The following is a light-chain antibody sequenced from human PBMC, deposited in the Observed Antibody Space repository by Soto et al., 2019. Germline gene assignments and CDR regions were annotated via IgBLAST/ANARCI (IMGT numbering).Light chain of an antibody. CDR2: DAS. Sequence: EIDLTQSPATLSLSPGERATLSCRASQSVSSYLAWYQQKPGQAPRLLIYDASNRATGIPARFSGSGSGTDFTLTISSLEPEDFAVYYCQQRSNWITFGQGTRLEIK. V-gene: IGKV3-11*01. CDR1: QSVSSY. CDR3: QQRSNWIT. J-gene: IGKJ5*01.